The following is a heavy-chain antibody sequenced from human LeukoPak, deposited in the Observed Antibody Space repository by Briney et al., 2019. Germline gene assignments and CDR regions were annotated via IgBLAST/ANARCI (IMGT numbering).Heavy chain of an antibody. V-gene: IGHV4-39*01. Sequence: SETLSLTCTVSGGSISSSSYYWGWIRQPPGKGLEWIGSIYYSGSTYYNPSLKSRVTISVDTSKNQFSLKLSSMTAADTALYYCARRDGAVARPFDYWGQGTLVTVSS. J-gene: IGHJ4*02. CDR1: GGSISSSSYY. CDR2: IYYSGST. CDR3: ARRDGAVARPFDY. D-gene: IGHD6-19*01.